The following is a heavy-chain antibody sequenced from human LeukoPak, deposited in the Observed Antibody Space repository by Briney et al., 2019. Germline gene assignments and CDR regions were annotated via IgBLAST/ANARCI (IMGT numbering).Heavy chain of an antibody. Sequence: GGSLRLSCAASGFTFNDYYMSWIRQAPGKGLEWVSFISSSGGHTNYADSVKGRFTISRDNAKNSLYLQMNSLRAEDTAVYYCTRNPGPGTLDNWGQGTLVTVSS. D-gene: IGHD6-13*01. CDR2: ISSSGGHT. V-gene: IGHV3-11*06. CDR1: GFTFNDYY. CDR3: TRNPGPGTLDN. J-gene: IGHJ4*02.